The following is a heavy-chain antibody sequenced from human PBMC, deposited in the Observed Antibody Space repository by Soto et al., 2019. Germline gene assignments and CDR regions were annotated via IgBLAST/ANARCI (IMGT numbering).Heavy chain of an antibody. CDR2: ISYDGSNK. D-gene: IGHD4-17*01. V-gene: IGHV3-30-3*01. Sequence: QVQLVESGGGVVQPGRSLRLSCAASGFTFSSYAMHWVRQAPGKGLEWVAVISYDGSNKYYADSVKGRFSISRDNSKNTRYLQMNGLRAEDTAVYYCARGGLDYGDYDPNYYYGMDVWGQGTTVTVSS. J-gene: IGHJ6*02. CDR3: ARGGLDYGDYDPNYYYGMDV. CDR1: GFTFSSYA.